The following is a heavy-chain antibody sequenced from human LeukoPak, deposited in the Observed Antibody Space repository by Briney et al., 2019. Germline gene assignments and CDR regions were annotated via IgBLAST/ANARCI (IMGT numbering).Heavy chain of an antibody. D-gene: IGHD2-2*01. CDR1: GSSVSSNSAA. V-gene: IGHV6-1*01. Sequence: SPTPSLTSATPGSSVSSNSAAWNSIRQSPSRGLERLGRTYYRSKWYNDYAVSGRGRISVNPDTSKNQFSLHLNSVTPEDTAVYYCARRLTQYDCFDPWGQGILVTVSS. J-gene: IGHJ5*02. CDR2: TYYRSKWYN. CDR3: ARRLTQYDCFDP.